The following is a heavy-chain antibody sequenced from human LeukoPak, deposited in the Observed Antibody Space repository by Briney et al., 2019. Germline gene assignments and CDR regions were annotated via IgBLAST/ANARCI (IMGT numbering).Heavy chain of an antibody. CDR1: GGSISSGTYY. CDR2: IFHSGST. V-gene: IGHV4-30-2*01. Sequence: SETLSLTCTVSGGSISSGTYYWTWIRQPPGKGLEWIGYIFHSGSTYYNPSLKSRVTISLDRSKNQFSLRLSSVTAADTAVYYCARDRTASAFDIWGQGTMVTVSS. CDR3: ARDRTASAFDI. J-gene: IGHJ3*02.